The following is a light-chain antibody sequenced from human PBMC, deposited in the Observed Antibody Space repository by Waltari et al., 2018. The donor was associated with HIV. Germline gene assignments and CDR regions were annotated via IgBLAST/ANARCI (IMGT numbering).Light chain of an antibody. CDR2: YVT. V-gene: IGLV2-14*03. Sequence: QSALTQPASVSGSPGQSITISCTGTSSDVGGYNSVAWYQQHPGKAPRLIISYVTNRTSGVSNRFSGSKSGNTASLTISGLQADDEADYYCKSKTSSTTPCVFGTGTKVTVL. J-gene: IGLJ1*01. CDR1: SSDVGGYNS. CDR3: KSKTSSTTPCV.